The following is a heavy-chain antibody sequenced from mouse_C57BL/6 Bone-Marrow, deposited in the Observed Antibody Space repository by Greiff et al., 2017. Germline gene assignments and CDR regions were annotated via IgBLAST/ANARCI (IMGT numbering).Heavy chain of an antibody. D-gene: IGHD1-1*01. CDR2: LRNKANGYTT. Sequence: EVKLMESGGGLVQPGGSLSLSCAASGFTFTDYYMSWVRQPPGKALEWLGFLRNKANGYTTEYSASVKGRFTISKDISTSFLYISMKALRAEDSATYSGARSPIITPYGYFDVWGTGTTVTVSS. V-gene: IGHV7-3*01. CDR3: ARSPIITPYGYFDV. J-gene: IGHJ1*03. CDR1: GFTFTDYY.